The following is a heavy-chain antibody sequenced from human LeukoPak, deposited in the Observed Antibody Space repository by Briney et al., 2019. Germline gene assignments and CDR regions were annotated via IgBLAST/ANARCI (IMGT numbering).Heavy chain of an antibody. Sequence: ASVTVSCKASGYTFSDYYIHWVRQVPGQGLEWMGWINPNSAGTKFAQKFQGRVIMTGDTSISTAYMEPSRLRSDDTAVYYCAAPDSSVWTSDFDHWGQGTLVTVSS. CDR2: INPNSAGT. J-gene: IGHJ4*02. D-gene: IGHD6-19*01. CDR1: GYTFSDYY. V-gene: IGHV1-2*02. CDR3: AAPDSSVWTSDFDH.